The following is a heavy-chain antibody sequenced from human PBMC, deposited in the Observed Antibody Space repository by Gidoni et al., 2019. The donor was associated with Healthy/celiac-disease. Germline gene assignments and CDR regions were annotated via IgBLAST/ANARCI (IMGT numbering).Heavy chain of an antibody. CDR3: ARASSTVTSFDY. D-gene: IGHD4-4*01. Sequence: EVQLVESGGGLVQPGGSLSLSCAASGFTVSSNYMSWVRQAPGKGLEWVSVIYSGGSTYYADSVKGRFTISRDNSKNTLYLQMNSLRAEDTAVYYCARASSTVTSFDYWGQGTLVTVSS. CDR1: GFTVSSNY. V-gene: IGHV3-66*01. J-gene: IGHJ4*02. CDR2: IYSGGST.